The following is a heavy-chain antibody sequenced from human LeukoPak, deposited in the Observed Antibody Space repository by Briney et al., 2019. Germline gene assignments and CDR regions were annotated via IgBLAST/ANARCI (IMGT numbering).Heavy chain of an antibody. J-gene: IGHJ4*02. CDR3: ARFTGGDCSGYYED. Sequence: GRSLRLSCAASGFTFSRHGMHWVRLAPGKGLEWVAFIAYDGRIANYADSAKGRFTISRDNSKNTEYLQMNSLRAEDTAVYCCARFTGGDCSGYYEDWGQGTLVTVSS. CDR1: GFTFSRHG. V-gene: IGHV3-33*01. CDR2: IAYDGRIA. D-gene: IGHD3-22*01.